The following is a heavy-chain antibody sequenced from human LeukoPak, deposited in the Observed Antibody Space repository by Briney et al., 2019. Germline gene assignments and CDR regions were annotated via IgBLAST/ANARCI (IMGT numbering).Heavy chain of an antibody. CDR2: INPHNGDT. V-gene: IGHV1-2*02. Sequence: ASVKVSCKASGYTFTRHSMNWVRQAPGQGLEWMGWINPHNGDTKYTQKFQGRVTLTRDTSISTAYMDLSRLRSDDSAVYYCARRGKTYGYADYWGQGTLVTVSS. D-gene: IGHD5-12*01. CDR1: GYTFTRHS. J-gene: IGHJ4*02. CDR3: ARRGKTYGYADY.